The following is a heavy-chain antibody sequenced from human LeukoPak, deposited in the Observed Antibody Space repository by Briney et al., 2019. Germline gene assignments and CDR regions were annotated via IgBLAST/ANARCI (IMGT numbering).Heavy chain of an antibody. V-gene: IGHV4-39*01. J-gene: IGHJ4*02. CDR1: GGSISSGPYY. D-gene: IGHD5-18*01. CDR2: AHYSGNT. CDR3: ARQRENYGYPTMSDY. Sequence: PSETLSLTCIVSGGSISSGPYYWGWIRQPPGKGLEYIGSAHYSGNTHSNPSLRGRVTTSVDTSKNQFSLKLTSVTAADSAMYYCARQRENYGYPTMSDYWGQGTLVTVSS.